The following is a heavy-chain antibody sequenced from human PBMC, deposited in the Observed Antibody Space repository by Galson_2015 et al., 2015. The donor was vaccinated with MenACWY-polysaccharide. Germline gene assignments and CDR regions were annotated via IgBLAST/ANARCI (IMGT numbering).Heavy chain of an antibody. Sequence: SLRLSCAASGFTFSTYAMHWVRQAPGKGLEWVTVISYDGSNKYYADSVEGWFTISRDSSQNSFYLQMSSLRADDTAVYYCAREYCSRTTCFGMDVWGQGTTVTVFS. D-gene: IGHD2-2*01. CDR2: ISYDGSNK. V-gene: IGHV3-30*04. CDR3: AREYCSRTTCFGMDV. CDR1: GFTFSTYA. J-gene: IGHJ6*02.